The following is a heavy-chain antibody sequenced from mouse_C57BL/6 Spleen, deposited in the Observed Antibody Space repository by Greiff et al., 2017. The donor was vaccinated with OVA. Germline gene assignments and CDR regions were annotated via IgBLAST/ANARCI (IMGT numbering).Heavy chain of an antibody. Sequence: QVQLQQPGAELVKPRASVKLSCKASGYTFTSYWMQWVKQRPGQGLEWIGEIDPSDSYTNYNQKFKGKATLTVDTSSSTAYMQLSSLTSEDSAVYYCAGYGNSAWFAYWGQGTLVTVSA. CDR3: AGYGNSAWFAY. D-gene: IGHD2-1*01. CDR2: IDPSDSYT. V-gene: IGHV1-50*01. CDR1: GYTFTSYW. J-gene: IGHJ3*01.